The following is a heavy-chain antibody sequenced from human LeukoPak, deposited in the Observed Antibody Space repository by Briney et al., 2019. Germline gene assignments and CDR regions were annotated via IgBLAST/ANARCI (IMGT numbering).Heavy chain of an antibody. V-gene: IGHV3-23*01. CDR2: ISGSGGST. Sequence: GVPLRLSCAASGFTFSSYAVSWVRQAPGKGLEWVSAISGSGGSTYYGDSVKGRFTISRDNSKNTLYLQMNSLRAEATAVYYCAKDPARDGWFDPWGQGTLVTVSS. D-gene: IGHD2-21*02. CDR1: GFTFSSYA. J-gene: IGHJ5*02. CDR3: AKDPARDGWFDP.